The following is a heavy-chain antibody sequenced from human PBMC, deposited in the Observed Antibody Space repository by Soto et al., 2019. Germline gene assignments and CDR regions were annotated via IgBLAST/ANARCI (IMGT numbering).Heavy chain of an antibody. D-gene: IGHD3-16*01. CDR2: IYRGGST. CDR3: ARDPWAADY. CDR1: GFTVSTKY. Sequence: EVQLVESGGGLVQPGGSLRLSCAASGFTVSTKYMSWVRQAPGKGLEWVSDIYRGGSTFYADSVRGRFTISRDNSKNTVNLQMNSLRAEDTAVYYCARDPWAADYWGQGTLVTVSS. V-gene: IGHV3-66*01. J-gene: IGHJ4*02.